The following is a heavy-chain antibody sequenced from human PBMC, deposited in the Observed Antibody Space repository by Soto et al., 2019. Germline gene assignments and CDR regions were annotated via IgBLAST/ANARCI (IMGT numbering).Heavy chain of an antibody. Sequence: SETLSLTCRFSGSSISNDYWSWVRPPPGKGLECIGYIYKSGDTNYSPSLKSRATMSLDTSKNQFSLTLTAVTAADTAVYYCARTARRFDYWGQGILVTVSS. V-gene: IGHV4-59*01. CDR3: ARTARRFDY. D-gene: IGHD6-6*01. J-gene: IGHJ4*02. CDR2: IYKSGDT. CDR1: GSSISNDY.